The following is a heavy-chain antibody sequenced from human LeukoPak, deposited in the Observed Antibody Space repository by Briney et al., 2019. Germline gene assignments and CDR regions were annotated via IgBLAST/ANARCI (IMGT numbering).Heavy chain of an antibody. CDR2: IYWIDDQ. CDR1: GFSLRTSGVG. V-gene: IGHV2-5*01. CDR3: AWRPTLEGFYNWFDT. Sequence: SGPTLVKPTQPLTLTCTFSGFSLRTSGVGVGWIRQPPVKALEWLAVIYWIDDQRYNPSLKSRLTVTKDTSKNQVVLTVSNMDPVDTGTYYCAWRPTLEGFYNWFDTWGREPLSPSPQ. J-gene: IGHJ5*02. D-gene: IGHD3-3*02.